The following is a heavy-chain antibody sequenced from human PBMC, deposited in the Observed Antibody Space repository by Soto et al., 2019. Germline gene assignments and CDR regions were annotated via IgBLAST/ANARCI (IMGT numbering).Heavy chain of an antibody. Sequence: SQTLSLTCAISGDSVSSNSATWDWIRQSPSRGLEWLGRTYYRSKWYNDYAVSVKSRITINPDTSNNQLSLQLNSVTPDDTAVNYCARVYMVRGTIIRYFDYWGQGTLVTVSS. V-gene: IGHV6-1*01. CDR1: GDSVSSNSAT. D-gene: IGHD3-10*01. CDR3: ARVYMVRGTIIRYFDY. J-gene: IGHJ4*02. CDR2: TYYRSKWYN.